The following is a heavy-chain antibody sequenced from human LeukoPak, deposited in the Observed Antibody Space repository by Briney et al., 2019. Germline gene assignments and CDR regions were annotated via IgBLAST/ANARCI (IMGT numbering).Heavy chain of an antibody. CDR1: GGSISSYY. D-gene: IGHD1-26*01. CDR2: IYYSGST. CDR3: ARARFSGSYYSDAFDI. J-gene: IGHJ3*02. V-gene: IGHV4-59*01. Sequence: SETLSLTCTVSGGSISSYYWSWIRQPPGKGLEWIGYIYYSGSTNYNPSLKSRVTISVDTSKNQFSLKLSSVTAAGTAVYYCARARFSGSYYSDAFDIWGQGTMVTVSS.